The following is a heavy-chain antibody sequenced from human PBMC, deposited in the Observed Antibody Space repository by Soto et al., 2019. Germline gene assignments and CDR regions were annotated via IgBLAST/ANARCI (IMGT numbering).Heavy chain of an antibody. J-gene: IGHJ4*02. V-gene: IGHV3-74*01. CDR3: ARDLRIAAAGTEPFFGY. CDR2: INSDGSST. Sequence: GGSLRLSCAASGFTFSSYWMHWVRQAPGKGLVWVSRINSDGSSTSYADSVKGRFTISRDNAKNTLYLQMNSLRAEDTAVYYCARDLRIAAAGTEPFFGYWGQGTLVTVSS. D-gene: IGHD6-13*01. CDR1: GFTFSSYW.